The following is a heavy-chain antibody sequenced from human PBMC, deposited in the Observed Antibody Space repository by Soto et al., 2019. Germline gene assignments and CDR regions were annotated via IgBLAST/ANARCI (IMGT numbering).Heavy chain of an antibody. CDR3: VRDQQWLVLRDLNY. Sequence: EVQLLESGGGLVQGGGSLRLSCAASGFTFSSFAMSWVRQAPGKGLEWVSTISGTGHNTYYADSVKGRFTISRDNSRNTLSLQMNSLRAEDTALYYFVRDQQWLVLRDLNYWGQGTLVTVSS. CDR2: ISGTGHNT. D-gene: IGHD6-19*01. J-gene: IGHJ4*02. CDR1: GFTFSSFA. V-gene: IGHV3-23*01.